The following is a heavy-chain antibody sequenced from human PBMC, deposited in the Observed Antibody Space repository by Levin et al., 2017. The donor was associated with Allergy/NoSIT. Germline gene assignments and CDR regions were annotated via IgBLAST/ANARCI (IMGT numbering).Heavy chain of an antibody. V-gene: IGHV1-58*01. D-gene: IGHD4/OR15-4a*01. CDR2: IVVGSGHT. J-gene: IGHJ4*02. CDR3: AADRAAMVPFDY. CDR1: GFTFTSSA. Sequence: KISCKASGFTFTSSAVQWVRQARGQRLEWIGWIVVGSGHTNYAQKFQERATITRDMSTSTAYMELSSLRSEDTAVYYCAADRAAMVPFDYWGQGTLVTVAS.